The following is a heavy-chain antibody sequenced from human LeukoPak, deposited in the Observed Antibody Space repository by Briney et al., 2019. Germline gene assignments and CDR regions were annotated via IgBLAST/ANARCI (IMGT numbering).Heavy chain of an antibody. Sequence: GGSLRLSCAASGFTFSSYEMNWVRQAPGKGLEWVSYIGSSGSTIYYADSVKGRFTISRDNAKNSLYLQMNSLRAEDTAVYYCARDLGDIVATMIFDYWGQGTLVTVSS. CDR2: IGSSGSTI. CDR1: GFTFSSYE. V-gene: IGHV3-48*03. J-gene: IGHJ4*02. CDR3: ARDLGDIVATMIFDY. D-gene: IGHD5-12*01.